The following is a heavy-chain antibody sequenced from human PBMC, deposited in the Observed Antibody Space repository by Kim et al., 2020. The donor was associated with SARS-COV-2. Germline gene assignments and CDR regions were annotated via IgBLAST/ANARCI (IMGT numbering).Heavy chain of an antibody. CDR3: ARELWFGELYFRFDP. CDR1: GYTFTSYG. V-gene: IGHV1-18*01. Sequence: ASVEVSCKASGYTFTSYGISWVRQAPGQGLEWMGWISAYNGNTNYAQKLQGRVTMTTDTSTSTAYMELRSLRSDDTAVYYCARELWFGELYFRFDPWGQGTLVTVSS. J-gene: IGHJ5*02. D-gene: IGHD3-10*01. CDR2: ISAYNGNT.